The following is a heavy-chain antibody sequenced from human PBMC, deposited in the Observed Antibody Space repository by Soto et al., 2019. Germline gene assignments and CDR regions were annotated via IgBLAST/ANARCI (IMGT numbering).Heavy chain of an antibody. D-gene: IGHD5-18*01. Sequence: QVQLVQSGAEVKKPGASVKVSCKASGYTFTSYGISWVRQAPGQGLEWMGWISAYNGNTNYAQKLQGRVTMTTDTSXXTAYMELRSLRSDDTAVYYCARGTFLGSYGQNLDYWGQGTLVTVSS. CDR1: GYTFTSYG. CDR3: ARGTFLGSYGQNLDY. CDR2: ISAYNGNT. J-gene: IGHJ4*02. V-gene: IGHV1-18*01.